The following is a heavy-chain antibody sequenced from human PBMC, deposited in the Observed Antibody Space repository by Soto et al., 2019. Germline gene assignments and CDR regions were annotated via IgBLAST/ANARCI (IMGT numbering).Heavy chain of an antibody. Sequence: GGSLRLCCAASGFTFSSYGMHRVRQAPGKGLEWVSGIRGSGSSKYYADSVKGRFTISRDNSKNTLYQQMNGLRAEDTAVYYCAKGLYSSGWYFDSWGQGTLVTVSS. CDR2: IRGSGSSK. CDR1: GFTFSSYG. CDR3: AKGLYSSGWYFDS. V-gene: IGHV3-23*01. D-gene: IGHD6-19*01. J-gene: IGHJ4*02.